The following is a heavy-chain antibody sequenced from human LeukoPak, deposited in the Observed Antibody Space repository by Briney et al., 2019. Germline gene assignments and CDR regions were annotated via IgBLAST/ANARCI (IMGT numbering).Heavy chain of an antibody. D-gene: IGHD3-10*01. CDR1: GYSFTSYW. CDR2: IYPDDSDT. Sequence: GESLKISCKGSGYSFTSYWIGWVRQMPGKGLEWMGIIYPDDSDTRYSPSFQGQVTISADKSISTAYLQWSSLKASDTAMYYCARHGSQWFGETAFDYWGQGTLVTVSS. J-gene: IGHJ4*02. V-gene: IGHV5-51*01. CDR3: ARHGSQWFGETAFDY.